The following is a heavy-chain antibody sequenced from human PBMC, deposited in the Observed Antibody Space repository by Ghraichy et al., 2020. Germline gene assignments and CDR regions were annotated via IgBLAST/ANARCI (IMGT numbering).Heavy chain of an antibody. CDR1: GFTFSTYW. CDR3: ARGGRSRAAVGGNWCDP. Sequence: GGSLRLSCAASGFTFSTYWMNWVPQAPGKGLEWVANINQDGSEIYPVAFVKGRFTISRDNAKHPLFLQMNNLRAEETSVYYCARGGRSRAAVGGNWCDPWGPGALVTGS. D-gene: IGHD6-13*01. CDR2: INQDGSEI. J-gene: IGHJ5*02. V-gene: IGHV3-7*01.